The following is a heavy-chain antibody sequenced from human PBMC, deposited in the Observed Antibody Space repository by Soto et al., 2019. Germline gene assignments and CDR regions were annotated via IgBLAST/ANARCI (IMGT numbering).Heavy chain of an antibody. Sequence: QGQLVQSGGEVKRPGASVKVSCKASGYSFTNYGVSWVRQAPGQGLEWMGWISPYSGNADYAHDLQGRVTMTTDTSTSTAYMELRSLRSDDTAIYYCARGGVLNNWFDPWGQGTLVTVSS. J-gene: IGHJ5*02. CDR1: GYSFTNYG. V-gene: IGHV1-18*01. CDR3: ARGGVLNNWFDP. CDR2: ISPYSGNA. D-gene: IGHD3-10*01.